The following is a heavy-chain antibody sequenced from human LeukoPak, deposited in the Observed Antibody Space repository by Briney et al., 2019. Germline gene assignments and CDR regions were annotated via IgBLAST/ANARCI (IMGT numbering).Heavy chain of an antibody. CDR3: ARSQVLGTFDH. D-gene: IGHD1/OR15-1a*01. J-gene: IGHJ4*02. V-gene: IGHV3-7*01. CDR1: GFTFNTYW. CDR2: IKQDGSEK. Sequence: GGSLRLSCAASGFTFNTYWMSWVRQAPGKGLEWVANIKQDGSEKYYMDSVKGRFTISRDNAKNSLYLQMNSLRAEDTAVYFCARSQVLGTFDHWGQGTLLTVSS.